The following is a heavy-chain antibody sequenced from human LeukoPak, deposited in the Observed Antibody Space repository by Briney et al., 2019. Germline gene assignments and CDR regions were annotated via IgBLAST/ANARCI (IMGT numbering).Heavy chain of an antibody. V-gene: IGHV3-30*04. CDR3: ANSMSREPYFDY. CDR1: GFTFSSYV. CDR2: ISYDGSNE. Sequence: GGSLRLSCAASGFTFSSYVMHWVRQAPGKGLEWVAIISYDGSNEYYADSVKGRFTISRDNSKNTLYLQMTSLRAEDTAVYYCANSMSREPYFDYWGQGTLVTVSS. D-gene: IGHD1-26*01. J-gene: IGHJ4*02.